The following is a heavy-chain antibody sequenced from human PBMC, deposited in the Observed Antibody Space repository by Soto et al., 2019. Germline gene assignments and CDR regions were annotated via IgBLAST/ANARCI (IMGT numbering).Heavy chain of an antibody. J-gene: IGHJ4*02. Sequence: EVQLLESGGGLVQPGGSLRLSCAASGFTFTDNAMMWVRQAPGKGLEWVSSISGFSGTTYYADSVKGRFTISKDNSKSTVYLQLNSLRAEDTAVYYCARDLRSASGWYAPGYWGQGTQVTVSS. V-gene: IGHV3-23*01. D-gene: IGHD6-19*01. CDR1: GFTFTDNA. CDR3: ARDLRSASGWYAPGY. CDR2: ISGFSGTT.